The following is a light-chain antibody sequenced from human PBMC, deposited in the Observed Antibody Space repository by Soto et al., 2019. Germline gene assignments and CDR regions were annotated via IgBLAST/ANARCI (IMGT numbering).Light chain of an antibody. V-gene: IGKV3-11*01. Sequence: EIVLTQSPATLSLSPGERATLSCRASPSVSSYLAWYQQKPGQAPRLLIYDASNRATGIPARFSGSGSGTDFTLTISSLEPEDFAVYYCQQGSNWPPGLTFGGGTKVEIK. J-gene: IGKJ4*01. CDR2: DAS. CDR1: PSVSSY. CDR3: QQGSNWPPGLT.